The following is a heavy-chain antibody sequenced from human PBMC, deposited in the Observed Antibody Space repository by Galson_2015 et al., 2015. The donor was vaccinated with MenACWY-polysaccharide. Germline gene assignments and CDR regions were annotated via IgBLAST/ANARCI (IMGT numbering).Heavy chain of an antibody. CDR1: GFTFSSYA. V-gene: IGHV3-23*01. CDR2: ISGSGGST. D-gene: IGHD6-13*01. J-gene: IGHJ4*02. Sequence: SLRLSCAASGFTFSSYAMSWVRQVPGKGLEWVSGISGSGGSTYYADSVKGRFTTSRDNSKNMLYLQMNSLRAEDTAVYYCAKDRYSSSWYFDYWGQGILVTVSS. CDR3: AKDRYSSSWYFDY.